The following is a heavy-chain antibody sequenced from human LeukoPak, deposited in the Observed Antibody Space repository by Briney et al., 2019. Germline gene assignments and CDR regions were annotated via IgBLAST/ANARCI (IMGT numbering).Heavy chain of an antibody. CDR2: INQDGSDT. Sequence: GGSLRLTCAASGFTFNTYYLSWVRQAPGNGLEWVANINQDGSDTYYLDSVRGRFTISRDNAKNSLYLQMNSLRAEDTAVYYCANCSSIDVWSHYCYFWGQGTLVTVSS. CDR1: GFTFNTYY. D-gene: IGHD2-21*02. CDR3: ANCSSIDVWSHYCYF. J-gene: IGHJ4*02. V-gene: IGHV3-7*03.